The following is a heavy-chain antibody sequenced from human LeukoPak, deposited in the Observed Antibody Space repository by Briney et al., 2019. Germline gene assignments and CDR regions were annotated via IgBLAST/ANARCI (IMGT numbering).Heavy chain of an antibody. CDR3: ARGQRGYSFCNEIKNYHYYMDV. J-gene: IGHJ6*03. D-gene: IGHD5-18*01. V-gene: IGHV1-8*01. Sequence: ASVKVSCKASGYTFTSYDINWVRQATGQGLEWMGWMNPNSGNTGYAQKFQGRVTMTRNTSISTAYMELSSLRSEDTAVYYYARGQRGYSFCNEIKNYHYYMDVWGKGTTVTVSS. CDR1: GYTFTSYD. CDR2: MNPNSGNT.